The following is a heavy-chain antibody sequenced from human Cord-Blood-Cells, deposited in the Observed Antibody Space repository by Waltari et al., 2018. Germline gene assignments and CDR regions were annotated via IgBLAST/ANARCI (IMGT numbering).Heavy chain of an antibody. D-gene: IGHD2-2*01. CDR2: ISAYNGNT. Sequence: QVQLVQSGAEVKKPGASVTVSCKASGYTFTSYGISWVRQAPGHGLEWRGWISAYNGNTNYAQKLQGRVTMTTDTSTSTAYMELRSLRSDDTAVYYCARVLDIVVVPAAILRDYYYYYMDVWGKGTTVTVSS. CDR3: ARVLDIVVVPAAILRDYYYYYMDV. CDR1: GYTFTSYG. V-gene: IGHV1-18*04. J-gene: IGHJ6*03.